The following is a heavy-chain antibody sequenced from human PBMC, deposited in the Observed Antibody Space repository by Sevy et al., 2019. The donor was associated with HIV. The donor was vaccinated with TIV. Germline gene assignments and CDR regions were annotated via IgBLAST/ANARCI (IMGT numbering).Heavy chain of an antibody. CDR1: GFTFSSYA. CDR2: ISGSGGST. D-gene: IGHD1-26*01. CDR3: AKGGDFPRVVGATTVDYFDY. Sequence: GGSLRLSCAASGFTFSSYAMSWVRQAPGKGLEWVSAISGSGGSTYYADSVKGRFTISRDNSKNTRYLQMNSLRAEDTAVYYCAKGGDFPRVVGATTVDYFDYWGQGTLVTVSS. J-gene: IGHJ4*02. V-gene: IGHV3-23*01.